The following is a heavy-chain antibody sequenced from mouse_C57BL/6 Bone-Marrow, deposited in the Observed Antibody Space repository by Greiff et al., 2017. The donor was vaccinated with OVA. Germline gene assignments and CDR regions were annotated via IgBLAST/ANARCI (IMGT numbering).Heavy chain of an antibody. V-gene: IGHV1-80*01. CDR2: IYPGDGDT. D-gene: IGHD1-1*01. CDR3: ARSGGYYYGSSYERVDY. J-gene: IGHJ2*01. CDR1: GYAFSSYW. Sequence: VQLQQSGAELVKPGASVKISCKASGYAFSSYWMNWVKQRPGKGLEWIGQIYPGDGDTNYNGKFKGKATLTADKSSSTAYMQLSSLTSEDSAVYFCARSGGYYYGSSYERVDYWGQGTTLTVSS.